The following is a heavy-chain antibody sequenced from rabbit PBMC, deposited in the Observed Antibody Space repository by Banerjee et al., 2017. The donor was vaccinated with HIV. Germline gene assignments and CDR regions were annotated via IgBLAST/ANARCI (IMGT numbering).Heavy chain of an antibody. CDR1: GIDFSSYYY. Sequence: QQQLEESGGGLVKPGGTLTLTCTASGIDFSSYYYMCWVRQAPGKGLEWIGCIYTGGGSAYYASWAKGRFTISKTSSTTVTLQMTSLTAADTATYFCARGAAYAGDGFSLWGPGTLVTVS. J-gene: IGHJ4*01. CDR3: ARGAAYAGDGFSL. CDR2: IYTGGGSA. D-gene: IGHD6-1*01. V-gene: IGHV1S45*01.